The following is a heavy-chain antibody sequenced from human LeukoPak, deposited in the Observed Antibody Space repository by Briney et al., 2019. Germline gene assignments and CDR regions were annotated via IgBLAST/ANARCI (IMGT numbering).Heavy chain of an antibody. CDR2: ISSNGGST. CDR3: VKDRVVTAAFDI. V-gene: IGHV3-64D*09. D-gene: IGHD2-21*02. Sequence: GGSLRLSCSASGLTFSSYAMHWVRQAPGKGLEYVSAISSNGGSTYYADSVKGRFTISRDNSKNTLYLQMSSLRPEDTAVYYCVKDRVVTAAFDIWGQGTMVTVSS. CDR1: GLTFSSYA. J-gene: IGHJ3*02.